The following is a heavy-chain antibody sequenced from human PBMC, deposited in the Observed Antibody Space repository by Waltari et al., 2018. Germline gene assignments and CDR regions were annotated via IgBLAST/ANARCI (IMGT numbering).Heavy chain of an antibody. CDR1: GFTFSSYW. V-gene: IGHV3-74*01. Sequence: EVQLVESGGGLVQPGGSLRLSCAASGFTFSSYWMRWVRQAPGKGLVLVSVINTDGSATNYADSVKCRFTISRDNAKNTLFLQMNSLTAEDTAVYYCARGGYYAMDVWGQGTTVTVSS. D-gene: IGHD3-16*01. CDR2: INTDGSAT. J-gene: IGHJ6*02. CDR3: ARGGYYAMDV.